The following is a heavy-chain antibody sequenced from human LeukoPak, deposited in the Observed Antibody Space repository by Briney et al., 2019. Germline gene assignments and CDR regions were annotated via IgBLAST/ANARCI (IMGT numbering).Heavy chain of an antibody. J-gene: IGHJ4*02. V-gene: IGHV3-23*01. CDR1: GFNFNTYA. CDR2: ISASGDAT. CDR3: ARDHLIDY. Sequence: GGSLRLSCVTSGFNFNTYAMTWVRQAPGKGLEWVSVISASGDATNYADSVKGRFTTSRDNFKNTLFLHMNRLRADDTAVYYCARDHLIDYWGQGTLVTVSS.